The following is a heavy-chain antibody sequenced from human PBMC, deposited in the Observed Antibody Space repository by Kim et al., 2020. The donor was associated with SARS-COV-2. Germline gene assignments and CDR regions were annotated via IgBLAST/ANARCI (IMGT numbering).Heavy chain of an antibody. V-gene: IGHV3-21*06. J-gene: IGHJ6*02. D-gene: IGHD1-26*01. Sequence: GGSLRLSCAASGFTIRTYSMRWVRQAPGKGLEWVSSISTIGAYVYYADSVKGRFTISRDNSKSSVYLQMNSLRAEDTAVYFCARNSKSGRCTVYYYGMDVWGQGTMVTVSS. CDR1: GFTIRTYS. CDR2: ISTIGAYV. CDR3: ARNSKSGRCTVYYYGMDV.